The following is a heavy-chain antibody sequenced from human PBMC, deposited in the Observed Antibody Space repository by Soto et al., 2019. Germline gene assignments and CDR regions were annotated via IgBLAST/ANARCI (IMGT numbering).Heavy chain of an antibody. CDR1: GYTFTSYA. CDR3: ARDRALTIFGVARKGPWFDP. D-gene: IGHD3-3*01. V-gene: IGHV1-3*01. CDR2: INAGNGNT. J-gene: IGHJ5*02. Sequence: GASVKVSCKASGYTFTSYAMHWARQAPGQRLEWMGWINAGNGNTKYSQKFQGRVTITRDTSASTAYMELSSLRSEDTAVYYCARDRALTIFGVARKGPWFDPWGQGTLVTVSS.